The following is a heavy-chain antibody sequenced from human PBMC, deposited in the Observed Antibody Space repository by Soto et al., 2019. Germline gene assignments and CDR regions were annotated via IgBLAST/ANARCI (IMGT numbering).Heavy chain of an antibody. CDR1: GFTFSSYW. D-gene: IGHD3-16*01. Sequence: GGSLRLSCAASGFTFSSYWMSWVRQAPGKGLEWVASIKEDGSEKHSVDSVKGRFTISRDNAKNSLYLQMNSLRAEDTAVYYCARDPLRRFDYWGQGTLVTVSS. CDR2: IKEDGSEK. CDR3: ARDPLRRFDY. V-gene: IGHV3-7*01. J-gene: IGHJ4*02.